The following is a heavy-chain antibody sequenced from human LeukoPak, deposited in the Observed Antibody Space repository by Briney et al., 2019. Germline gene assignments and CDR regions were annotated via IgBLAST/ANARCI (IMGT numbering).Heavy chain of an antibody. V-gene: IGHV3-9*01. CDR2: ISWNSGSI. D-gene: IGHD2-2*02. CDR3: AKDIGVPAAIKYYYYGMDV. Sequence: PGGSLRLSCAASGFTFDDYAMHWVRQAPGKGLEWVSGISWNSGSIGYADSVKGRFTISRDNAKNSLYLQMNSLRAEDTALYYCAKDIGVPAAIKYYYYGMDVWGQGTTVTVSS. J-gene: IGHJ6*02. CDR1: GFTFDDYA.